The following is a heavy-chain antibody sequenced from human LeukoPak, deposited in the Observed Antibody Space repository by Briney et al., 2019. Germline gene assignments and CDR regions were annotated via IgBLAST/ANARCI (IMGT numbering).Heavy chain of an antibody. CDR2: ISYDGSNK. J-gene: IGHJ4*02. V-gene: IGHV3-30*03. D-gene: IGHD1-26*01. CDR3: AREESGSYGGAFDY. Sequence: PGGSLRLSCAASGFTFSSYGMHWVRQAPGKGLERVAVISYDGSNKYYADSVKGRFTISRDNSKNTLYLQMNSLRAEDTAVYYCAREESGSYGGAFDYWGQGALVTVSS. CDR1: GFTFSSYG.